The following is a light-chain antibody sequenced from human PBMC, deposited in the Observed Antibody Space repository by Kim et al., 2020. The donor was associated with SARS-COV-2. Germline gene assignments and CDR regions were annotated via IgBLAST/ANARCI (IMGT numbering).Light chain of an antibody. Sequence: SYELTQPPSVSVSLGQTATITCSGDQFGITYVCWYQQKPGQSPVLVIYQDSKRPSGIPERFSGSNSGNTATLTISGTQAMDEADYYCQAWDSTVVFGGGTQLTVL. CDR3: QAWDSTVV. CDR2: QDS. V-gene: IGLV3-1*01. J-gene: IGLJ2*01. CDR1: QFGITY.